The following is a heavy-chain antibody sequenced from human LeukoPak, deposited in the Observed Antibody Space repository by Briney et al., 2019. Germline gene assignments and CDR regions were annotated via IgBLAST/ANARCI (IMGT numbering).Heavy chain of an antibody. CDR1: GFTFSSYS. Sequence: GGSLRLSCAASGFTFSSYSMNWVRQAPGKGLGWVSYISSSSSTIYYADSVKGRFTISRDNAKNSLYLQMNSLRAEDTAVYYCARESDIVVVPAALDYWGQGTLVTVSS. J-gene: IGHJ4*02. V-gene: IGHV3-48*01. D-gene: IGHD2-2*01. CDR2: ISSSSSTI. CDR3: ARESDIVVVPAALDY.